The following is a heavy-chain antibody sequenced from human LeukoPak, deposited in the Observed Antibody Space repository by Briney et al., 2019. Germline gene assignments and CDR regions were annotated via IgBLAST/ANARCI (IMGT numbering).Heavy chain of an antibody. D-gene: IGHD5-18*01. V-gene: IGHV3-53*01. CDR3: ARDRIHYFDY. CDR1: GFTVSSNY. CDR2: IYSGGST. Sequence: GGSLTLSCPASGFTVSSNYMSWVRQAPGKGLEWVSVIYSGGSTYYPDSVKGRFTITRDNYKNTLYLQMNSLRAEDTAVYYCARDRIHYFDYWGQGTLVTVSS. J-gene: IGHJ4*02.